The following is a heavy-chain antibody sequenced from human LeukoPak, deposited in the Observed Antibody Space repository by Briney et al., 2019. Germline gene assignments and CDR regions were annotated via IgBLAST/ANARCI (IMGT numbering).Heavy chain of an antibody. CDR3: ARVYDSSDYYPPGPLDY. D-gene: IGHD3-22*01. CDR2: IKSKTDGGTT. J-gene: IGHJ4*02. V-gene: IGHV3-15*01. CDR1: GFTFSNAW. Sequence: GGSLRLSCAASGFTFSNAWMSCFRQAPGKGLVWVGRIKSKTDGGTTDYSAPVKGRFTISRDNSKDTLYLQMNSLRAEDTAVYYCARVYDSSDYYPPGPLDYWGQGALVTVSS.